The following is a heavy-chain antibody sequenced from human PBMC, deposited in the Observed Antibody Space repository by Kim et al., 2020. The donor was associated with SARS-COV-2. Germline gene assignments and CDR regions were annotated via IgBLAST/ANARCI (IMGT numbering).Heavy chain of an antibody. Sequence: GGSLRLSCAASGFTFSSYNMNWVRQTPGKGLEWISHISSSGYNIYYADSVEGRFTISRDNAKNLLYLQMDSLTAEDTALYYCARVEKHSTSFNYFDYWGQGTQVTVSS. J-gene: IGHJ4*02. V-gene: IGHV3-48*04. D-gene: IGHD5-18*01. CDR2: ISSSGYNI. CDR3: ARVEKHSTSFNYFDY. CDR1: GFTFSSYN.